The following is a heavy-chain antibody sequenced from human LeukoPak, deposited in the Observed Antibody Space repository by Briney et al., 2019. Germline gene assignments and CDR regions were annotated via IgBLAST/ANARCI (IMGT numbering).Heavy chain of an antibody. V-gene: IGHV3-74*01. CDR2: ISSDGTNT. CDR3: VRDGGNYWFDP. CDR1: GFTFSTYW. J-gene: IGHJ5*02. Sequence: GGSLRLSCAASGFTFSTYWMHWVRQAPGKELVWVSRISSDGTNTGYADSVKGRFTISRDNAKNTVYLQMNSLRAEDTAVYYCVRDGGNYWFDPWGQGTLVTVSS. D-gene: IGHD4-23*01.